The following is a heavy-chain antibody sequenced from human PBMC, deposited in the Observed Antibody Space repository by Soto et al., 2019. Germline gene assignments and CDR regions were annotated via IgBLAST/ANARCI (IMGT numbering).Heavy chain of an antibody. D-gene: IGHD6-6*01. CDR1: GGSISSYY. Sequence: SETLSLTCAVYGGSISSYYWSWIRQPPGKGLEWIGYIYYSGSTNYNPSLKSRGTISVDTSKNQFSLKLSSVTAADTAVYYCARAYFGVAARPFCFDPWGQGTLVTVSS. CDR3: ARAYFGVAARPFCFDP. V-gene: IGHV4-59*01. J-gene: IGHJ5*02. CDR2: IYYSGST.